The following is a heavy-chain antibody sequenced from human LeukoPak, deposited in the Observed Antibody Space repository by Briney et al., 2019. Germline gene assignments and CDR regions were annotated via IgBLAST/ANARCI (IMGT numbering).Heavy chain of an antibody. D-gene: IGHD3-22*01. Sequence: GGSLRLSCAASGFTFSSYAMSWVRQAPGKGLEWVSAISGSGGSTYYADSVKGRFTISRDNSKNTLYPQMNSLRAEDTAVYYCAKVTYYYDSSGYGELRLGYFDYWGQGTLVTVSS. CDR3: AKVTYYYDSSGYGELRLGYFDY. J-gene: IGHJ4*02. CDR1: GFTFSSYA. CDR2: ISGSGGST. V-gene: IGHV3-23*01.